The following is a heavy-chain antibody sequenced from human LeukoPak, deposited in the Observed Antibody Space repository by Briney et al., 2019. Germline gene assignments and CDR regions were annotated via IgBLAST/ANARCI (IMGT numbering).Heavy chain of an antibody. CDR3: AREWGPAAMAHTLN. D-gene: IGHD2-2*01. Sequence: GGSLRLSCVVAGFTFSSYTMNWVRQAPGRGLEWVSSISSSGSNMFYADSVKGRFTISRDNAKNSLYLQMNSLRAEDTAVYYCAREWGPAAMAHTLNWGQGTLVTVSS. CDR1: GFTFSSYT. V-gene: IGHV3-21*01. J-gene: IGHJ4*02. CDR2: ISSSGSNM.